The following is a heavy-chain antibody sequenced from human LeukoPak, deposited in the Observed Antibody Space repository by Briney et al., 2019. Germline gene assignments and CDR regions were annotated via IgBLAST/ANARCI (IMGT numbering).Heavy chain of an antibody. Sequence: GGSLRLSCAASGFTFSSYAMTWVRQAPGKGLERVSLISGSGTGEYYADSVKGRFTISRDRSKNILYLQMNSLRAEDTAVYYCAKGGSGGSYFDYWGQGTLVTVSS. V-gene: IGHV3-23*01. CDR1: GFTFSSYA. CDR2: ISGSGTGE. J-gene: IGHJ4*02. D-gene: IGHD6-19*01. CDR3: AKGGSGGSYFDY.